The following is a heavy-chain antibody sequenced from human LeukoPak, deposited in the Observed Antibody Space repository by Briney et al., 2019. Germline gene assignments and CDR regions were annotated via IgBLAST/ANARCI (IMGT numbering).Heavy chain of an antibody. D-gene: IGHD3-22*01. J-gene: IGHJ1*01. CDR3: ARVVYDSSGYYYEEYFQH. V-gene: IGHV1-3*01. Sequence: ASVKDSCKASGYTFTSYAMHWVRQAPGQRLEWMGWINAGNGNTKYSQKFQGRVTITRDTSASTAYMELSSLRSEDTAVYYCARVVYDSSGYYYEEYFQHWGQGTLVTVSS. CDR1: GYTFTSYA. CDR2: INAGNGNT.